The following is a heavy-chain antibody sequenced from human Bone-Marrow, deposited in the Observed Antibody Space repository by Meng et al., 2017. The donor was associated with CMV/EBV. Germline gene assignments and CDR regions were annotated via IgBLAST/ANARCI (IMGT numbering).Heavy chain of an antibody. CDR2: ISSSGSTI. CDR3: ARGTVGSSWYVSY. CDR1: GFTFSSYS. Sequence: GESLKISCAASGFTFSSYSMNWVRQAPGKGLEWVSYISSSGSTIYYADSVKGRFTISRDNAKNSLYLQMNSLRAEGTAVYYCARGTVGSSWYVSYWGQGKLVNVSS. J-gene: IGHJ4*02. D-gene: IGHD6-13*01. V-gene: IGHV3-48*04.